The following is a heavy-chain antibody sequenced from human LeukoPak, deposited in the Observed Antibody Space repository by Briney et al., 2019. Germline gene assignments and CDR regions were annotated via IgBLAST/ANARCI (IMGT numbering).Heavy chain of an antibody. CDR3: ARELSGSYRYFDY. D-gene: IGHD1-26*01. V-gene: IGHV1-69*04. CDR2: IIPILGIA. Sequence: ASVKVSCKASGGTFSSYAISWVRQAPGQGLEWMGRIIPILGIANYAQKFQGRVTITADKSTSTAYMELSSLRSEDTAVYYCARELSGSYRYFDYWGQGTLVTVSS. CDR1: GGTFSSYA. J-gene: IGHJ4*02.